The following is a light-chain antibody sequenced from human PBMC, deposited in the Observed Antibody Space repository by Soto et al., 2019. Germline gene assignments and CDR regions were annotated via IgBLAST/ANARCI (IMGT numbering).Light chain of an antibody. CDR3: QQYDSSIT. Sequence: DIVLTQSPGTLSLSPGERATLSCRATQSVSSDYLAWYQQKPGQAPGLLIYGASSRATGIPDRFSGSGSGTDFTLTISRLEPEDFAVYYCQQYDSSITFGQGTRLEIK. CDR1: QSVSSDY. V-gene: IGKV3-20*01. J-gene: IGKJ5*01. CDR2: GAS.